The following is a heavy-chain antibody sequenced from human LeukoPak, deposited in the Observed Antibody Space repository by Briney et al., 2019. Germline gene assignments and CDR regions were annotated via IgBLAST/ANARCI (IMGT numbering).Heavy chain of an antibody. D-gene: IGHD1-26*01. CDR3: ARVPESVGINYFDS. CDR1: GGSFSGNY. V-gene: IGHV4-34*01. J-gene: IGHJ4*02. CDR2: INYRGST. Sequence: SETLSLTCAAYGGSFSGNYWSRVRQPPGKGLEWIGEINYRGSTNYKPSLKSRVTISVDTSKNQFSLKVNSVTAADTAVYYCARVPESVGINYFDSWGQGTLVTVSS.